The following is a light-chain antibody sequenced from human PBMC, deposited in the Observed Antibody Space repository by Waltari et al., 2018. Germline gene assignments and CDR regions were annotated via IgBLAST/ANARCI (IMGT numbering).Light chain of an antibody. V-gene: IGKV1-5*03. CDR1: ESINTW. CDR3: QQYRRPPWT. J-gene: IGKJ1*01. CDR2: RSF. Sequence: DIQMPQSPPTLSASVGDRVTISCRATESINTWLAWYQQKPGKAPKLLISRSFNLESGVPSRFSGSGSGTEFTLTISSLQPDDLATYHCQQYRRPPWTFGQGTKV.